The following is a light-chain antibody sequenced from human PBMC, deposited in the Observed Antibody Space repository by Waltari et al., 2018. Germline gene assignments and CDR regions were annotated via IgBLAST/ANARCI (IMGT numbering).Light chain of an antibody. CDR2: HAS. J-gene: IGKJ1*01. V-gene: IGKV3-20*01. CDR1: QSLSKY. Sequence: EIVLTQSPGPLSLSPGDRAPLSCRASQSLSKYLAGYQQKPGQAPRLLIYHASSRAAGIPDRFSGSGYGTDFSLTISRLEPEDFAVYYCQHYERLPVTFGQGTKVEIK. CDR3: QHYERLPVT.